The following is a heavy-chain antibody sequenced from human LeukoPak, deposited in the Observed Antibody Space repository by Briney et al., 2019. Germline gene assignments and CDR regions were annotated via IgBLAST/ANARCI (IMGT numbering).Heavy chain of an antibody. CDR3: ARDSVLRYFDWSHYFDY. CDR2: ISAYNGNT. CDR1: GYTFTSYG. V-gene: IGHV1-18*04. D-gene: IGHD3-9*01. Sequence: ASVKVSCKASGYTFTSYGISWVRQAPGQGLEWMGWISAYNGNTNYAQKLQGRVTMTTDTSTSTAYMELRSLRSDDTAVYYCARDSVLRYFDWSHYFDYWGQGTLVTVSS. J-gene: IGHJ4*02.